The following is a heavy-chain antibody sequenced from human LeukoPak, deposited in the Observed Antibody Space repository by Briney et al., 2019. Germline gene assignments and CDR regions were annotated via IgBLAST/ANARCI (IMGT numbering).Heavy chain of an antibody. D-gene: IGHD1-1*01. Sequence: SETLSLTCTVSGGSISTSNYYWGWIRRPPGKGLEWIGNIFYSGSTYYSPSLKSRVTISLDTSRNQFSLKLSSVTAADTAVYYCARGRVSSSTWYSTYYYYFYMDVWGKGTTVTVSS. CDR2: IFYSGST. CDR1: GGSISTSNYY. CDR3: ARGRVSSSTWYSTYYYYFYMDV. V-gene: IGHV4-39*07. J-gene: IGHJ6*03.